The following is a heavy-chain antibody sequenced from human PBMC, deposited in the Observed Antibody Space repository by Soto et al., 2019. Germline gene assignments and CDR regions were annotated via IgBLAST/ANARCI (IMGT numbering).Heavy chain of an antibody. Sequence: ASVKVSCKASGYTFTGYFIHWVRQAPRQGLEWVGYIKPNGGATKYAPRFQGRVTMTSDTSIRTDYIDLSNLRSDGPAVYYCAKCGSTIHALVPWGQGTLVTVSS. J-gene: IGHJ5*02. V-gene: IGHV1-2*02. D-gene: IGHD3-3*01. CDR1: GYTFTGYF. CDR3: AKCGSTIHALVP. CDR2: IKPNGGAT.